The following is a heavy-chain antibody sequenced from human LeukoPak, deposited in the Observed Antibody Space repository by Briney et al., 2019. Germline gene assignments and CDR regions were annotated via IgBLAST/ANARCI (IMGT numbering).Heavy chain of an antibody. V-gene: IGHV5-10-1*01. Sequence: PGESLKISCKGSGYNFTNYWISWVRQMPGKGLEWMGRIDPSNSYTNYSPPFQGHVTISADRSISTAYLQWNSLKASDTAMYYCARHADYHILTGFDYWGQGTLVTVS. CDR1: GYNFTNYW. CDR2: IDPSNSYT. CDR3: ARHADYHILTGFDY. J-gene: IGHJ4*02. D-gene: IGHD3-9*01.